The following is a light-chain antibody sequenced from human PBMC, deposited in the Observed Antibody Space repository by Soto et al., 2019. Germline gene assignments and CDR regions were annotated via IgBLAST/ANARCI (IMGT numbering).Light chain of an antibody. CDR1: QNLDTR. V-gene: IGKV1-5*01. CDR3: QQYNSNSLT. CDR2: DAS. J-gene: IGKJ4*01. Sequence: DIQFIHSPSALSGSLGDRVTITCRASQNLDTRLAWYQQRPGKAPKLLIYDASTLQSGVPSTFSGSGSGTEFTLTISSLQPDDFATYYCQQYNSNSLTFGGGTKVDIK.